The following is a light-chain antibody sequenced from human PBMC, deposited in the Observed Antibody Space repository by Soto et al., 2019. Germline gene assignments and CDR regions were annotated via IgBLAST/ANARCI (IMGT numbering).Light chain of an antibody. CDR2: KAS. V-gene: IGKV1-5*03. Sequence: DIQMTQSPSTLSASVGDRVTITCRASQSISSWLAWYQQKPGKAPKLLIYKASSLESGVPSRFSGSGSGTEFTLTISSLQPDDVATYYCQQYNDYLTFGGGTKVEIK. CDR3: QQYNDYLT. CDR1: QSISSW. J-gene: IGKJ4*01.